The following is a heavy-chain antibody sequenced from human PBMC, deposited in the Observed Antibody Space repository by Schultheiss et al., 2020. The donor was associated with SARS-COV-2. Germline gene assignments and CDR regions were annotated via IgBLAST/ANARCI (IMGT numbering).Heavy chain of an antibody. CDR3: ARGEWELLGFDY. D-gene: IGHD1-26*01. CDR1: GGSISSGDYY. J-gene: IGHJ4*02. CDR2: IYHSGST. V-gene: IGHV4-61*08. Sequence: SETLSLTCTVSGGSISSGDYYWSWIRQPPGKGLEWIGEIYHSGSTNYNPSLKSRVTISVDTSKNQFSLKLSSVTAADTAVYYCARGEWELLGFDYWGQGTLVTVSS.